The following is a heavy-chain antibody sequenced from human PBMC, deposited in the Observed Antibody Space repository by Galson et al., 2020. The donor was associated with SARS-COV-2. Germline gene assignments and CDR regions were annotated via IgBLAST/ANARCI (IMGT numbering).Heavy chain of an antibody. CDR3: ARGYYDSSGYYFRYYYYYMDV. CDR1: GFTFSSYD. J-gene: IGHJ6*03. CDR2: IGTAGDT. Sequence: GGSLRLSCAASGFTFSSYDMHWVRQATGKGLEWVSAIGTAGDTYYPGSVKGRFTISRENAKNSLYLQMNSLRAGDTAVYYGARGYYDSSGYYFRYYYYYMDVWGKGTTVTVSS. V-gene: IGHV3-13*01. D-gene: IGHD3-22*01.